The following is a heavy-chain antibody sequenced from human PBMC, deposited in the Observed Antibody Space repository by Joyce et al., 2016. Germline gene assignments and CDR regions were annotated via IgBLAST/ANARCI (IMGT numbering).Heavy chain of an antibody. J-gene: IGHJ4*02. CDR2: ISTTSNHI. D-gene: IGHD2-15*01. CDR3: ARGGIYSNAFDY. CDR1: GFTFSDFS. V-gene: IGHV3-21*01. Sequence: EVQLVESGGGLVKPGGSLRLSCAVSGFTFSDFSMNWVRQAPGKGLEWVSSISTTSNHIYDADSVRGRFTISRDNAKNLLYLQTSSLSAEDTAVYYCARGGIYSNAFDYWGQGTLVTVSS.